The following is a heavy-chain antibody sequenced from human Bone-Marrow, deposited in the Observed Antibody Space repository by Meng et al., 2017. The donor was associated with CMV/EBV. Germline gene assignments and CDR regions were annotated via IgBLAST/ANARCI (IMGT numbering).Heavy chain of an antibody. Sequence: SETLSLTCTVSGGSISSYYWSWIRQPPGKGLEWIGYIYYSGSTNYNPSLKSRVTISVDTSKNQFSLKLSSVTAADTAVYYCARVSYDFWSGYLFDYWGQGTRVTGSS. V-gene: IGHV4-59*01. D-gene: IGHD3-3*01. CDR1: GGSISSYY. CDR2: IYYSGST. J-gene: IGHJ4*02. CDR3: ARVSYDFWSGYLFDY.